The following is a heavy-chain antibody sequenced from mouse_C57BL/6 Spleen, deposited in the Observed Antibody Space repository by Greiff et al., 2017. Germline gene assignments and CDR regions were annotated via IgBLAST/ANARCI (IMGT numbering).Heavy chain of an antibody. V-gene: IGHV5-6*01. CDR3: ARQSNYEYFDV. D-gene: IGHD2-5*01. CDR1: GFTFSSYG. CDR2: ISSGGSYT. Sequence: EVKLMASGGDLVKPGGSLKLSCAASGFTFSSYGMSWVRQTPDKRLEWVATISSGGSYTYYPDSVKGRFTISRDNAKNTLYLQMSSLKSEDTAMYYCARQSNYEYFDVWGTGTTVTVSS. J-gene: IGHJ1*03.